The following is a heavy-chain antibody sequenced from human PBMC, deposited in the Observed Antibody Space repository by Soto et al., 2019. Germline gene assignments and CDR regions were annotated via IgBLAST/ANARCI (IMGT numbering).Heavy chain of an antibody. Sequence: EVQLVESGGGLVEPGGSIRLSCVASGFTFTKAYMTWVRQAPGKGLEWVGRIKGSHAGGTTDYATSVQGRFTISRDDSTNTLYLQMNSLKTEDTSVYYCATEGGYPGSNFYGAYWGQGTLVTVSS. CDR1: GFTFTKAY. CDR3: ATEGGYPGSNFYGAY. CDR2: IKGSHAGGTT. D-gene: IGHD1-26*01. J-gene: IGHJ4*02. V-gene: IGHV3-15*01.